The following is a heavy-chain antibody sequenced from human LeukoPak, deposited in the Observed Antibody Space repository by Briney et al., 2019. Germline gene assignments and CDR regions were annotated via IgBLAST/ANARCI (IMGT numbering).Heavy chain of an antibody. J-gene: IGHJ4*02. CDR3: ARVGQDSSGYYRIFDY. Sequence: SETLSLTCIVSGGSISSYYWSWIRQPAGKGLEWIGRIYTSESTNYNPSLKSRVTISVDKSKNQFSLKLSSVTAADTAVYYCARVGQDSSGYYRIFDYWGQGTLVTVSS. CDR1: GGSISSYY. D-gene: IGHD3-22*01. CDR2: IYTSEST. V-gene: IGHV4-4*07.